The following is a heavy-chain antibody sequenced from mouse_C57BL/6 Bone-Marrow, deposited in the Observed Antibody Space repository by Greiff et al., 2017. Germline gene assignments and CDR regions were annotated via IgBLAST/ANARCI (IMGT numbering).Heavy chain of an antibody. V-gene: IGHV1-82*01. D-gene: IGHD1-1*01. J-gene: IGHJ3*01. CDR3: APLTPWFAY. Sequence: QVQLQQSGPELVKPGASVKISCKASGYAFSSSWMNWVKQRPGKGLEWIGRIYPGDGDTNYNGKFKGKATLTADKSSSTAYMQLSSLTSEDSAVYFCAPLTPWFAYWGQGTLVTVSA. CDR1: GYAFSSSW. CDR2: IYPGDGDT.